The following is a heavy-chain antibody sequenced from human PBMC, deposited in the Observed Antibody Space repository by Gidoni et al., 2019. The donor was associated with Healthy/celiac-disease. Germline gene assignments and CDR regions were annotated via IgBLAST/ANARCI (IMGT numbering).Heavy chain of an antibody. CDR1: GFTVPSNY. V-gene: IGHV3-53*01. CDR2: IYSGRST. CDR3: ARNEPGIAVAGE. Sequence: ELQLVSSGGGLIQPGGSLTLSCAASGFTVPSNYISCVRQAPGKGLEWFSVIYSGRSTYYADSVKGPLTISRDNSKNTLYLQMNSLRAEDTAVYYCARNEPGIAVAGEWGQGTLVTVSS. D-gene: IGHD6-19*01. J-gene: IGHJ4*02.